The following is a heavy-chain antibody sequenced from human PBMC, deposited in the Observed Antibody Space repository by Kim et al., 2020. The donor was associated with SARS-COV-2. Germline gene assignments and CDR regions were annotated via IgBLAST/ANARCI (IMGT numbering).Heavy chain of an antibody. Sequence: NPSLRRRVTISVATSKNRFSQKLSAVTAADTSVYYCARHDSGLQKNWFDPWGQGTLVTVSS. D-gene: IGHD3-16*01. V-gene: IGHV4-39*01. CDR3: ARHDSGLQKNWFDP. J-gene: IGHJ5*02.